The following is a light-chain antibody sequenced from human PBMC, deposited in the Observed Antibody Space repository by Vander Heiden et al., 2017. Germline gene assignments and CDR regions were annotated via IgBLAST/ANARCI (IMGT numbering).Light chain of an antibody. J-gene: IGKJ1*01. CDR2: AAS. V-gene: IGKV1-6*01. CDR3: LQDYNYPRT. Sequence: AIQLTRAPSSLSGSVGDKISITCEASHDSGNDLGLYQQKPGKAPKLLIYAASRLQSGVPSRFSGSGSATDFTLTISSLQPEDFASYFCLQDYNYPRTFGQGTKVEIK. CDR1: HDSGND.